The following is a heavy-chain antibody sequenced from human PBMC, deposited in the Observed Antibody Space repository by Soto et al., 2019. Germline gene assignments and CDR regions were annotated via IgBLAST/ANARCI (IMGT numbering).Heavy chain of an antibody. CDR3: ARPYGRSYAMDV. CDR2: IYPSDSDT. J-gene: IGHJ6*02. V-gene: IGHV5-51*01. D-gene: IGHD2-15*01. Sequence: ESLKVSFKGSGYRFTTYWIGWVRQMPGKGLEWMGIIYPSDSDTRYSPSFQGQVTISADKSISTAYLQWSSLKASDTAMYYCARPYGRSYAMDVWGQGSTVTVSS. CDR1: GYRFTTYW.